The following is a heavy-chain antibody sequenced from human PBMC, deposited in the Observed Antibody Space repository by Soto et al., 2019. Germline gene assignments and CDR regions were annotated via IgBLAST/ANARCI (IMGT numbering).Heavy chain of an antibody. CDR2: IIPILGIA. J-gene: IGHJ5*02. CDR1: GGTFSSYT. Sequence: QVQLVQSGAEVKKPGSSVKVSCKASGGTFSSYTISWVRQAPGQGLEWMGRIIPILGIANYAQKFQGRATITADKSTSTAYMELSRLRSEDTAVYYCARVSEVGPYDFWSGGGWFDPWGQGTLVTVSS. CDR3: ARVSEVGPYDFWSGGGWFDP. D-gene: IGHD3-3*01. V-gene: IGHV1-69*02.